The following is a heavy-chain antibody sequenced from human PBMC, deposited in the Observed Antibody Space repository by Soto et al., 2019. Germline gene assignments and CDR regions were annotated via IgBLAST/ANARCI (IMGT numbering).Heavy chain of an antibody. CDR3: ARAPSPASYYYDSSGHY. Sequence: SETLSLTCTVSGGSISSGDYYWSWIRQPPGKGLEWIGYIYYSGSTYYNPSLKSRVTISVDTSKNQFSLKLSSVTAADTAVYYCARAPSPASYYYDSSGHYWGQGTLGTV. V-gene: IGHV4-30-4*01. CDR2: IYYSGST. J-gene: IGHJ4*02. D-gene: IGHD3-22*01. CDR1: GGSISSGDYY.